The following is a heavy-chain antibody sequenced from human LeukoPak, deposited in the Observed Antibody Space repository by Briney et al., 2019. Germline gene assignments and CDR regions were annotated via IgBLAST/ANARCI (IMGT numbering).Heavy chain of an antibody. CDR2: IRYDGSNK. Sequence: GGSLRLSCAASGFTFSSYGMHWVRQAPGKGLEWVAFIRYDGSNKYYADSVKGRFTISRDNSKNTLYLQMNSLRAEDTAVYYCARDRSGSYYHYFDYWGQGTLVTVSS. J-gene: IGHJ4*02. D-gene: IGHD3-10*01. V-gene: IGHV3-30*02. CDR1: GFTFSSYG. CDR3: ARDRSGSYYHYFDY.